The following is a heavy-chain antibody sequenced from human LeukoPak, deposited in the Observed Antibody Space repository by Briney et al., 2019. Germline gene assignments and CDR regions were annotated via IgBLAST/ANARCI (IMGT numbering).Heavy chain of an antibody. CDR1: GASITSHPW. D-gene: IGHD3-22*01. V-gene: IGHV4-4*02. CDR3: ARGGQWLRENWFDP. CDR2: MYNSGTG. Sequence: KSSETLSLTCAVSGASITSHPWNWVRQPPGKGLEWIGEMYNSGTGTYKPSLRSRVTMFFDESKNHFSLKLNSVTAADTAVYYCARGGQWLRENWFDPWGQGTLVTVSS. J-gene: IGHJ5*02.